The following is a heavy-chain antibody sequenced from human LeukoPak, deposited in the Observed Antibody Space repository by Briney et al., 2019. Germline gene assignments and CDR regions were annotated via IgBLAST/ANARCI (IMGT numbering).Heavy chain of an antibody. CDR1: GFTFSSYA. Sequence: EGSLRLSCAASGFTFSSYAMSWVRQAPGKGLEWVSAISGSGGSTYYADSVKGRFTISRDNSKNTLYLQMNSLRAEDTAVYYCAKGPFGYSYGPFDYWGQGTLVTVPS. J-gene: IGHJ4*02. CDR3: AKGPFGYSYGPFDY. V-gene: IGHV3-23*01. D-gene: IGHD5-18*01. CDR2: ISGSGGST.